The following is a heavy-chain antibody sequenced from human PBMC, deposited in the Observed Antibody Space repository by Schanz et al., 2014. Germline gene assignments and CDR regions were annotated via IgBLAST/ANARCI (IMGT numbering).Heavy chain of an antibody. D-gene: IGHD6-19*01. CDR2: TYSGGST. Sequence: EVQLVESGGGLVQPGGSLRLSCAASGFTVSSNYMSWVRQAPGKGLEWVSITYSGGSTYYADSVKGRFTISRDNSKNTLYLLMNSLKAEDTAVYYCAKDLISGWSGFDYWGQGTLVTGSS. J-gene: IGHJ4*02. CDR3: AKDLISGWSGFDY. CDR1: GFTVSSNY. V-gene: IGHV3-66*01.